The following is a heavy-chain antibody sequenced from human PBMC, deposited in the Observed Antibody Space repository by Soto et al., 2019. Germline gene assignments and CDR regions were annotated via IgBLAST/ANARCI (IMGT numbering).Heavy chain of an antibody. V-gene: IGHV4-39*01. CDR3: ARRLYGDYDY. J-gene: IGHJ4*02. D-gene: IGHD4-17*01. CDR2: IYYSGST. CDR1: GGSISSSSYY. Sequence: SSETLSLTCTVSGGSISSSSYYWGWIRQPPGKGLEWIGSIYYSGSTYYNPSLKSRVTISVDTSKNQFSLKLSSVTAADTAVYYCARRLYGDYDYWGQGTLVTVSS.